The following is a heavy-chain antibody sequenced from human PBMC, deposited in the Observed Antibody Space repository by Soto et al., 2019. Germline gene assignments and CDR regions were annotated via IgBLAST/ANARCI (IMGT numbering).Heavy chain of an antibody. CDR2: IWYDGSNK. J-gene: IGHJ4*02. Sequence: QVQLVESGGGVVQPGRSLRLSCAASGFTFSSYGMHWVRQAPGKGLEWVAVIWYDGSNKYYEDSVMGRFTISRDNSKNALYLQMNSLRVEDTAVYYCARERDGYKIDYWGQGTLVTVSS. V-gene: IGHV3-33*01. CDR3: ARERDGYKIDY. CDR1: GFTFSSYG. D-gene: IGHD5-12*01.